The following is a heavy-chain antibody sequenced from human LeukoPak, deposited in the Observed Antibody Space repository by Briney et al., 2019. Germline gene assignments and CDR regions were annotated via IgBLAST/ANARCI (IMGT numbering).Heavy chain of an antibody. CDR1: GSTVSSNY. J-gene: IGHJ4*02. D-gene: IGHD3-3*01. V-gene: IGHV3-66*02. CDR3: ASPGPVTIFGVAY. Sequence: PGGSLRLSCAASGSTVSSNYMSWVRQAPGKGLEWVSVIYSGGSTYYADSVKGRFTISRDNSKNTLHLQMNSLRAEDTAVYYCASPGPVTIFGVAYWGQGTLVTVSS. CDR2: IYSGGST.